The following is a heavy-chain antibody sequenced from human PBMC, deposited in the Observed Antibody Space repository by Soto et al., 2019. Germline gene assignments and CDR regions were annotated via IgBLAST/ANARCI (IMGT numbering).Heavy chain of an antibody. CDR2: ISAYNGNT. D-gene: IGHD2-2*01. V-gene: IGHV1-18*01. CDR1: GYTFTSYG. Sequence: ASAKVSCKASGYTFTSYGISWVRQAPGQGLEWMGWISAYNGNTNYAQKLQGRVTMTTDTSTSTAYMELRSLRSDDTAVYYCARVAQILKSPKEFVVVLVAGYYNYMDVCGTGTPVTVSS. J-gene: IGHJ6*03. CDR3: ARVAQILKSPKEFVVVLVAGYYNYMDV.